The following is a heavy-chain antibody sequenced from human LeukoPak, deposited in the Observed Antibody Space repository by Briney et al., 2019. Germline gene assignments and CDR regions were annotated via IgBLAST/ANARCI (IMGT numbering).Heavy chain of an antibody. CDR1: GASISRYY. CDR3: ARRAAALDH. J-gene: IGHJ4*02. D-gene: IGHD6-13*01. CDR2: FHHSGNT. Sequence: SETLSLTCTVSGASISRYYWSWLRQPPGKGLEWIGYFHHSGNTNYNPSLSSRITMSVDTSKNQFSLKLNSVTAADTAIYYCARRAAALDHWGQGTLVTVSS. V-gene: IGHV4-59*08.